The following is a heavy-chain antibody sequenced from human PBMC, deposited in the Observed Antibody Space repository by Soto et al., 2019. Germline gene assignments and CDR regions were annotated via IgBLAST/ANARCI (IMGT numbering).Heavy chain of an antibody. V-gene: IGHV1-69*06. CDR2: IIPISGAA. CDR3: ARDMTRTVVPYFDF. CDR1: GGTFSNYV. J-gene: IGHJ4*02. Sequence: QVQLVQSGAEVKKPGSSVKVSCKASGGTFSNYVVNWVRQAPGQGLEWMGRIIPISGAANYAQKFQGRVTMSADKSTSTSYMELRGLRSEVTAVYYCARDMTRTVVPYFDFWGQGTLVTVSS. D-gene: IGHD1-7*01.